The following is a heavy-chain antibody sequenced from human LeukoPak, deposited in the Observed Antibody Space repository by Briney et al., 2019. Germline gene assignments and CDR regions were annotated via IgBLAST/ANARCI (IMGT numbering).Heavy chain of an antibody. J-gene: IGHJ6*02. CDR2: ISGSGGST. CDR1: GFTFTNYA. Sequence: GGSLRLSCAASGFTFTNYAMSWVRQAPGKGLEWVSLISGSGGSTYYADSVKGRFTISRDNSKNTLYLQMNSLRAEDTAVYYCARGHYGLDVWGQGTTVTVSS. V-gene: IGHV3-23*01. D-gene: IGHD3-16*01. CDR3: ARGHYGLDV.